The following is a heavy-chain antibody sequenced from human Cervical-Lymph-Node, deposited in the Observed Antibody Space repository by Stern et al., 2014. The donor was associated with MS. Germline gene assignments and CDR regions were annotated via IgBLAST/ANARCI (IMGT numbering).Heavy chain of an antibody. V-gene: IGHV4-61*02. D-gene: IGHD3/OR15-3a*01. CDR1: GGSMNSRPYY. CDR3: AREGETSDFFPFDY. CDR2: IYISGST. Sequence: VQLVESGPGLVKPSQTLSLTCTVSGGSMNSRPYYWNWLRQPAGKALEWIGRIYISGSTNYNPSLESRVTISIDTSKNHVSLKLGSVTAADTAVYYCAREGETSDFFPFDYWGQGAQVIVSS. J-gene: IGHJ4*02.